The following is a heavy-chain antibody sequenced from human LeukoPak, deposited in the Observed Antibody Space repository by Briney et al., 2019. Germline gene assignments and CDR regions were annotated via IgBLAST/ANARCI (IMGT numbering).Heavy chain of an antibody. J-gene: IGHJ4*02. V-gene: IGHV3-72*01. Sequence: GGSLRLSCAASGFTFSDHYMDWVRQAPGKGLEWVGRTRNKANSYATEYAASVKGRFTISRDDSKNSLYLQMNSLKTEDTAVYYCARGSIAAAGILLDYWGQGTLVTVSS. CDR1: GFTFSDHY. CDR2: TRNKANSYAT. CDR3: ARGSIAAAGILLDY. D-gene: IGHD6-13*01.